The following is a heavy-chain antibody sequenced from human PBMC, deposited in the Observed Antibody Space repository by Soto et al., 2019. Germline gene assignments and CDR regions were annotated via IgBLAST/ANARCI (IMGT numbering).Heavy chain of an antibody. CDR3: ARVKGGTTRRAFDS. J-gene: IGHJ4*02. Sequence: QVQLQESGPGLVKPSQTLSLTCTVSGDSISSGGYYWSWIRQHPGKGLEWIGYIYANGGAYYSPSLKGRVVISVDRSENQFSLRLSSVTAADTAVYYCARVKGGTTRRAFDSWGQGTLVTVSS. D-gene: IGHD1-7*01. V-gene: IGHV4-31*03. CDR1: GDSISSGGYY. CDR2: IYANGGA.